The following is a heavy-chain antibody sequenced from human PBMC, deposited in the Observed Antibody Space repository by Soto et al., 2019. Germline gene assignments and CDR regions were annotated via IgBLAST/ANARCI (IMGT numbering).Heavy chain of an antibody. CDR1: GYRFSNYA. CDR3: AREWRPSSFYYYGMDV. D-gene: IGHD2-15*01. V-gene: IGHV1-3*01. Sequence: QVQLVQSGAEVKKPGASVKVSCKASGYRFSNYAMYWVRQAPGQRLEWMGWINAGNGNTKYSQKFQGRRTITRETSSSTAFMEMSSMRSEDTAVYYCAREWRPSSFYYYGMDVWGQGTTVTVSS. CDR2: INAGNGNT. J-gene: IGHJ6*02.